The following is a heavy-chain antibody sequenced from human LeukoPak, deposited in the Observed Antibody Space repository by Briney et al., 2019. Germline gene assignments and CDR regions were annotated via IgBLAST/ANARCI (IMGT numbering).Heavy chain of an antibody. V-gene: IGHV4-39*07. J-gene: IGHJ3*02. Sequence: SETLSLTCTVSGGSISSTGYYWGWIRQPPGKGLEWIGSIYRSGSAYYKPSLTSRVTLSVDTSKNQFSLKLSSVTAADTAVYYCARDMGYYDSSGYNHAFDIWGQGTMVTVSS. CDR2: IYRSGSA. CDR1: GGSISSTGYY. CDR3: ARDMGYYDSSGYNHAFDI. D-gene: IGHD3-22*01.